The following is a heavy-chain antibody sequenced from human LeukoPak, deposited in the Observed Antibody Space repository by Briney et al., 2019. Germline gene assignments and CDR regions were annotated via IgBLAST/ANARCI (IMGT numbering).Heavy chain of an antibody. D-gene: IGHD3-3*01. V-gene: IGHV1-2*02. CDR1: GYTFTGYY. J-gene: IGHJ6*02. Sequence: GASVKVSCKASGYTFTGYYMHWVRQAPGQGLEWMGWINPNSGGTNYAQKFQGRFTMTRDTSISTAYMELSRLRSDDTPVYYCARGPLPYYDFWSGYYSKEHYYYGMDVWGQGTTVTVSS. CDR2: INPNSGGT. CDR3: ARGPLPYYDFWSGYYSKEHYYYGMDV.